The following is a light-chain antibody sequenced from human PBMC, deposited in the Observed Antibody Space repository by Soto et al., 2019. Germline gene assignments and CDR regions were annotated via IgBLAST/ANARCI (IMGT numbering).Light chain of an antibody. CDR3: QQYNSYSPYT. CDR1: QSISSW. J-gene: IGKJ2*01. Sequence: DIQMTQSPSTLSASVGDRVTITCRASQSISSWVAWYQQKPGKAPKLLIYDASSLDSGVPSRFSGSGSGTEVTLTISSLQPDDFATYDCQQYNSYSPYTFGQGTKLEIK. CDR2: DAS. V-gene: IGKV1-5*01.